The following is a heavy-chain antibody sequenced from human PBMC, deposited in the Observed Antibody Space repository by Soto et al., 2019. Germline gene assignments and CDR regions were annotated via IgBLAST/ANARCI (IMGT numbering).Heavy chain of an antibody. D-gene: IGHD3-9*01. CDR3: ARGDYDILTGYGNYYYGMDV. Sequence: SDTLSLTCAVSGGSISSSNWWSWVRQPPGKGLEWIGEIYHSGSTNYNPSLKSRVTISVDKSKNQFSLKLSSVTAADTAVYYCARGDYDILTGYGNYYYGMDVWGQGTTVTVSS. CDR1: GGSISSSNW. J-gene: IGHJ6*02. V-gene: IGHV4-4*02. CDR2: IYHSGST.